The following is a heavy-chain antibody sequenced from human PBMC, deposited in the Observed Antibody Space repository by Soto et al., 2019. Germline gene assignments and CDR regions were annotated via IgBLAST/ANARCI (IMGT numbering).Heavy chain of an antibody. CDR1: GFTFSSYA. V-gene: IGHV3-23*01. CDR3: AKDDIYDDYIWGSYRSGY. D-gene: IGHD3-16*02. J-gene: IGHJ4*02. Sequence: EVQLLESGGGLVQPGGSLRLSCAASGFTFSSYAMSWVRQAPGKGLEWVSAISGSGGSTYYADSVKGRFTISRDNSKNTLYLQMNSLRAEDTAVYYCAKDDIYDDYIWGSYRSGYWGQGTLVTVSS. CDR2: ISGSGGST.